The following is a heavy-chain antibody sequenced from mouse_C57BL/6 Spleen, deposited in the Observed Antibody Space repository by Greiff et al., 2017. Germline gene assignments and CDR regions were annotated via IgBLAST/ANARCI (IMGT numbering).Heavy chain of an antibody. CDR1: GYAFSSSW. CDR2: IYPGDGDT. D-gene: IGHD2-4*01. J-gene: IGHJ3*01. Sequence: VQVVESGPELVKPGASVKISCKASGYAFSSSWMNWVKQRPGKGLEWIGRIYPGDGDTNYNGKFKGKATLTADKSSSTAYMQLSSLTSEDSAVYFCARGGDYDSWFAYWGQGTLVTVSA. CDR3: ARGGDYDSWFAY. V-gene: IGHV1-82*01.